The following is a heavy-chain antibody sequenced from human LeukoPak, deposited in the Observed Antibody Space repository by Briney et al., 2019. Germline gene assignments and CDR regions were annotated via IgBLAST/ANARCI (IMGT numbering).Heavy chain of an antibody. V-gene: IGHV4-39*01. D-gene: IGHD6-19*01. CDR3: ARLIHSEYSSGWYDY. J-gene: IGHJ4*02. Sequence: PSETLSLTCTVYGGSIRSSFYYWGWIRQPPGKGLEWIGSIFYTGSTYYNPSLKSRVTISVDTSKNQFSLKLSSVTAADTAVYFCARLIHSEYSSGWYDYWGQGTLVTVSS. CDR2: IFYTGST. CDR1: GGSIRSSFYY.